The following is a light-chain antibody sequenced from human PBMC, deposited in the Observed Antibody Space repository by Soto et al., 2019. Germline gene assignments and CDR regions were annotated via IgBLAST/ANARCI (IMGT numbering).Light chain of an antibody. V-gene: IGKV3-11*01. CDR1: QSVSSY. CDR2: DAS. J-gene: IGKJ4*01. Sequence: EIVLTQSPATLSLSPGERATLSCRASQSVSSYLAWYQQKPGQAPRLLIYDASNRATGIPARFSGSGSGTDFTLTISSLEPADFTVYYCRQRSNWGAGTFGGGTKGEIK. CDR3: RQRSNWGAGT.